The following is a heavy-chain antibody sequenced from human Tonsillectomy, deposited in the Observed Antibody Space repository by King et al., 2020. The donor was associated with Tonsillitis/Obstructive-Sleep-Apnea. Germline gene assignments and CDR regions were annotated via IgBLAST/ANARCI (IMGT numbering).Heavy chain of an antibody. D-gene: IGHD5-18*01. CDR2: INHSGST. CDR1: GGSFSGYY. V-gene: IGHV4-34*01. J-gene: IGHJ2*01. CDR3: ARGKGGYSYGYDEVWYFDL. Sequence: VQLQQWGAGLLKSSETLSLTCAVYGGSFSGYYWSWIRQPPGKGLEWIGEINHSGSTNYNPSLKSRVTISVDTSKNQISLKLSSVTPAATAVYYCARGKGGYSYGYDEVWYFDLWGRGTLVTVSS.